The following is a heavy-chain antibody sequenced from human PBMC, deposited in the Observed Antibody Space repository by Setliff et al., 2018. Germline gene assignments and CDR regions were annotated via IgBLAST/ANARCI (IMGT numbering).Heavy chain of an antibody. CDR2: IYYSGST. Sequence: PSETLSLTCTVSGGSISSSSYYWGWIRQPPGKGLEWIGSIYYSGSTYYNPSLKSRVTISVDTSKNQFSLKLSSVTAADTARYYCARGREGGYDFGQFDYWGQGTLVTISS. CDR3: ARGREGGYDFGQFDY. D-gene: IGHD5-12*01. J-gene: IGHJ4*02. CDR1: GGSISSSSYY. V-gene: IGHV4-39*01.